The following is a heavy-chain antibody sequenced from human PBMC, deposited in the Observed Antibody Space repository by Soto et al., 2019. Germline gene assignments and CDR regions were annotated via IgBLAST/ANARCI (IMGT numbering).Heavy chain of an antibody. CDR2: IYYSGST. CDR3: ARGSQQLVTDYFDY. D-gene: IGHD6-13*01. J-gene: IGHJ4*02. V-gene: IGHV4-31*03. Sequence: QVQLQESGPGLVKPSQTLSLTCTVSGGSISSGGYYWSWIRQHPGKGLEWIGYIYYSGSTYYNPSLKSRVTISVDTSKNQFSLKLSSVTAADTAVYYCARGSQQLVTDYFDYWGQGTLVTVSS. CDR1: GGSISSGGYY.